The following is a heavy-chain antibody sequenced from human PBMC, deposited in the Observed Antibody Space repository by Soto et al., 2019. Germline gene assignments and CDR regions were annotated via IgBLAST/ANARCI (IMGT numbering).Heavy chain of an antibody. V-gene: IGHV3-23*01. CDR3: AKGREKYYYYGMDV. J-gene: IGHJ6*02. CDR2: ISGSGGST. Sequence: GGSLRLSCAASGFTFSSYAMSWVRQAPGKGLEWVSAISGSGGSTYYADSVKGRFTISRDNSKNTLYLQMNSLRAEDTAVYYCAKGREKYYYYGMDVWGQGTTVTVSS. CDR1: GFTFSSYA.